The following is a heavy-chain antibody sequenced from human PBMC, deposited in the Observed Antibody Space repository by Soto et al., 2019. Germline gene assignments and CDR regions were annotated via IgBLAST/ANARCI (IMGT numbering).Heavy chain of an antibody. Sequence: ASVKVSCKASGGTFSSYAISWVRQAPGQGLEWMGGIIPIFGTANYAQKFQGRVTITADESTSTAYMELSSLRSEDTAVYYCARDTCTNGVCQTYYHYYGMDVWGQGTTVTVSS. CDR3: ARDTCTNGVCQTYYHYYGMDV. CDR1: GGTFSSYA. J-gene: IGHJ6*02. V-gene: IGHV1-69*13. D-gene: IGHD2-8*01. CDR2: IIPIFGTA.